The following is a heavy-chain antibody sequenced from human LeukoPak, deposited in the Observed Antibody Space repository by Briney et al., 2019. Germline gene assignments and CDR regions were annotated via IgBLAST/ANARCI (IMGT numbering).Heavy chain of an antibody. D-gene: IGHD4-23*01. CDR3: TTAGWELYYFDY. V-gene: IGHV3-15*01. CDR1: GFTFSNDW. J-gene: IGHJ4*02. CDR2: IKRKTDGGTT. Sequence: GIPLRLSCAAWGFTFSNDWMSWVRHAPGKGREWVGRIKRKTDGGTTDYAAPVKGRFTISRDDSKNTLCLQMNSLKTEDTAVYYCTTAGWELYYFDYWGQGTLVTVSS.